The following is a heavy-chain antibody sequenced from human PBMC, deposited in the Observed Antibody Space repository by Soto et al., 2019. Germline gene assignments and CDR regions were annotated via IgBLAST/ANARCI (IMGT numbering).Heavy chain of an antibody. CDR2: INIYNGNT. V-gene: IGHV1-18*01. D-gene: IGHD2-2*01. CDR3: SRIDRTPAAARWFS. Sequence: VQLVQSGSEVKKPGASVKVSCKTSGYTFTNYGVSWVRQAPGQGLEWMGWINIYNGNTNYAQRFQGRVTMTADTSTRTAYMDLRNLRFNGGAVYFCSRIDRTPAAARWFSWGQGTLVTASS. CDR1: GYTFTNYG. J-gene: IGHJ1*01.